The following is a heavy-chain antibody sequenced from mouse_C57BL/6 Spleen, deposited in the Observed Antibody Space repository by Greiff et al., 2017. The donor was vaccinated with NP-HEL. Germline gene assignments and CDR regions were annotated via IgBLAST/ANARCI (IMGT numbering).Heavy chain of an antibody. CDR2: ISDGGSYT. V-gene: IGHV5-4*01. CDR3: ARGDYGEGYFDY. D-gene: IGHD2-4*01. CDR1: GFTFSSYA. J-gene: IGHJ2*01. Sequence: EVQLVESGGGLVKPGGSLKLSCAASGFTFSSYAMSWVRQTPEKRLEWVATISDGGSYTYYPDNVKGRFTISRDNAKNNLYLQMILLKAEDTAMYYCARGDYGEGYFDYWGQGTTLTVSS.